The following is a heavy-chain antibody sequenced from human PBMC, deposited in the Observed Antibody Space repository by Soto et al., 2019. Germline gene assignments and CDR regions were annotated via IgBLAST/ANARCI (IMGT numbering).Heavy chain of an antibody. CDR3: ARAEGYSGYDGWGDFDY. Sequence: SETLSLTCTVSGGSISSSSYYWGWIRQPPGKGLEWIGSIYYSGSTYYNPSLKSRVTISVDTSKNQFSLKLSSVTAADTAVYYCARAEGYSGYDGWGDFDYWGQGTLVTVSS. CDR1: GGSISSSSYY. V-gene: IGHV4-39*01. D-gene: IGHD5-12*01. CDR2: IYYSGST. J-gene: IGHJ4*02.